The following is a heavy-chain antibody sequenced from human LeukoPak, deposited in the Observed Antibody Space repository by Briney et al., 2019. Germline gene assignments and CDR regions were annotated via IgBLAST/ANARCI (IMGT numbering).Heavy chain of an antibody. V-gene: IGHV4-39*01. D-gene: IGHD1-26*01. J-gene: IGHJ3*02. Sequence: SETLSLTCTVSGGSISSSSYYWGWIRQPPGKGLEWIGSIYYSGSTYYNPSLKSRVTISVDTSKNQLSLRLISVTATDTAVYYCARRGLGAAGAFHIWGQGTMVTVSS. CDR1: GGSISSSSYY. CDR3: ARRGLGAAGAFHI. CDR2: IYYSGST.